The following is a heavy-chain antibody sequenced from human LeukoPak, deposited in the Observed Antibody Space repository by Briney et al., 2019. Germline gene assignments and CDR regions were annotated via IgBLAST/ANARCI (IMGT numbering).Heavy chain of an antibody. CDR2: IRYDGTNK. CDR1: GFIFSSYG. V-gene: IGHV3-30*02. CDR3: AKPEALGLVPLDAFDI. J-gene: IGHJ3*02. D-gene: IGHD7-27*01. Sequence: PGGSLRLSCAASGFIFSSYGMHWVRQAPGKGLEWVAFIRYDGTNKYYADSVKGRFTISRDNSKNTLYLQMNSLRAEDTAVYYCAKPEALGLVPLDAFDIWGQGTMVTVSS.